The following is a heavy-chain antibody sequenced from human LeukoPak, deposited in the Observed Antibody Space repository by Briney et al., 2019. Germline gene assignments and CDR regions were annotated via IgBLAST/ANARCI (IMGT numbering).Heavy chain of an antibody. D-gene: IGHD3-22*01. J-gene: IGHJ4*02. V-gene: IGHV1-69*13. CDR2: IIPIFGTA. CDR1: GGTFSSYA. Sequence: SVKVSYKASGGTFSSYAISWVRQAPGQGLEWMGGIIPIFGTANYAQKFQGRVTITADESTSTAYMELSSLRSEDTAVYYCAIWNYYDSSGYWPFDYWGQGTLVTVSS. CDR3: AIWNYYDSSGYWPFDY.